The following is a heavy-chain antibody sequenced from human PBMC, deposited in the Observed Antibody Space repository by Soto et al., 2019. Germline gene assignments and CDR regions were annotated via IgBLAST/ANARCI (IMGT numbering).Heavy chain of an antibody. D-gene: IGHD3-10*01. CDR1: GDTFSFYT. CDR3: ATNYGSGSTHVDY. V-gene: IGHV1-69*02. Sequence: QVQLVQSGAEVKKPGSSVRLSCTASGDTFSFYTISWVRQAPGQGPEWMGRIIPMVGKADYPQRFQGRVTISADKSTSTAYMVLSSLRSDDTAVYFCATNYGSGSTHVDYWGQGNMVTVSS. J-gene: IGHJ4*02. CDR2: IIPMVGKA.